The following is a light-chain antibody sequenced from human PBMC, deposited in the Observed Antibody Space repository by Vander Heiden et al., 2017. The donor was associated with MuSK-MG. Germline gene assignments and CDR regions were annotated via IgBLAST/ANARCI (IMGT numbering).Light chain of an antibody. CDR2: GAS. J-gene: IGKJ1*01. CDR3: QQDGSSGRT. CDR1: QSVSSSY. Sequence: EIGLTQSPGTLSLSPGERATLSCRASQSVSSSYLAWYQQKPGQAPRLLIYGASSRATGIPDRFSGSGSGTDFTLTMSILEPEDLAVYYCQQDGSSGRTFGQGTKVEIK. V-gene: IGKV3-20*01.